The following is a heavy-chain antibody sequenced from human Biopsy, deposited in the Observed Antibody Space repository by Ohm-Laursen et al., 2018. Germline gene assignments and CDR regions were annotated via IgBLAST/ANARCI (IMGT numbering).Heavy chain of an antibody. CDR1: GYTSTTYA. D-gene: IGHD3-10*01. V-gene: IGHV1-18*01. CDR3: ARDRIGGRGDPPDL. Sequence: SVKPSCKLSGYTSTTYAISWVRQAPGQGLEWMGWISTYIGNTTYAQKAQGRATMTTDTSTTTVYMELSSLRSEDTALYYCARDRIGGRGDPPDLWGQGTLVTVSS. CDR2: ISTYIGNT. J-gene: IGHJ5*02.